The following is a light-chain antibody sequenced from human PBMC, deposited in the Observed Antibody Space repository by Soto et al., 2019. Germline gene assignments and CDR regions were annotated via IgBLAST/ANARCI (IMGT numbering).Light chain of an antibody. CDR1: QNIRGW. CDR2: DAS. J-gene: IGKJ1*01. CDR3: QQYNSYSWT. V-gene: IGKV1-5*01. Sequence: DIRMTQSPSTLSTSVGDRVTITCRASQNIRGWLAWYQQKPGKDPKLLIYDASTLESGVPSRFSGSGSGTEFTLTISSLQPDDFATYYCQQYNSYSWTFGQGTTVAIK.